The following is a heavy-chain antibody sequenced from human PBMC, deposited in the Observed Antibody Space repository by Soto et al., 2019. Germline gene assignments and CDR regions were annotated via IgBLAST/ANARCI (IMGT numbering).Heavy chain of an antibody. CDR1: AFSLTSCS. J-gene: IGHJ5*02. V-gene: IGHV3-23*01. D-gene: IGHD5-12*01. Sequence: GSLRLSCATSAFSLTSCSMSWVRQTPGKGLEWVSALSRSGGATYYADSVKGRFTISRDTSTNTLYLQMSNLRAEDTAIYYCAKGEMATIRNSFDPWGQGTLVTVSS. CDR3: AKGEMATIRNSFDP. CDR2: LSRSGGAT.